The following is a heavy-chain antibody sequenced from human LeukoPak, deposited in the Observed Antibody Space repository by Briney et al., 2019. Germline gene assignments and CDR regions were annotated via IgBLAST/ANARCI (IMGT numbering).Heavy chain of an antibody. CDR3: ARDGQPGWFDP. CDR1: GGSISSGGYY. V-gene: IGHV4-61*08. Sequence: SETLSLTCTVSGGSISSGGYYWSWIRQHPGKGLEWIGYIYYSGSTNYNPSLKSRVTISVDTSKNKFSLKLSSVTAADTAVYYCARDGQPGWFDPWGQGTLVTVSS. CDR2: IYYSGST. J-gene: IGHJ5*02. D-gene: IGHD6-13*01.